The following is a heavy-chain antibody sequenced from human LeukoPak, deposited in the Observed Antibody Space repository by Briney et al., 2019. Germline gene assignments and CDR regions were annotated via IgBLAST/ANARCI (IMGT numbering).Heavy chain of an antibody. Sequence: SQTLSLTCAIPGDSVSSNSAAWNWIRQSPSRGLEWLGRTYYRSKWYNDYAVSVKSRITINPDTSKNQFSLQLNSVTPEDTAVYCCARGGGSYYRNWFDPWGQGTLVTVSS. V-gene: IGHV6-1*01. J-gene: IGHJ5*02. CDR1: GDSVSSNSAA. CDR3: ARGGGSYYRNWFDP. D-gene: IGHD1-26*01. CDR2: TYYRSKWYN.